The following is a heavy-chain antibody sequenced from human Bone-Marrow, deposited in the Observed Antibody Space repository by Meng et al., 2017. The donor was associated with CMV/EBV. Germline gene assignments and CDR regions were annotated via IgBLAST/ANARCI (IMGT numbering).Heavy chain of an antibody. D-gene: IGHD6-6*01. CDR3: ARARRYSSSSPYYLDY. CDR1: GFTFSSYW. V-gene: IGHV3-7*01. Sequence: GGSLRLSCAASGFTFSSYWMSWVRQAPGKGLEWVANIKQDGSEKYYVDSVKGRFTISRDNAKNSLYLQMNSLRAEDTAVYYCARARRYSSSSPYYLDYWGQGTLVTVSS. J-gene: IGHJ4*03. CDR2: IKQDGSEK.